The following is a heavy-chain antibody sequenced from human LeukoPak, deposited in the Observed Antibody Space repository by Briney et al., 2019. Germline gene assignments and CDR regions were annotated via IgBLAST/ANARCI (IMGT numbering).Heavy chain of an antibody. D-gene: IGHD6-13*01. J-gene: IGHJ1*01. CDR2: ISSSSTYI. CDR3: ARGGYSSTLYGRYQH. CDR1: GFTFSSYS. V-gene: IGHV3-21*01. Sequence: GGSLRLSCAASGFTFSSYSMNWVRQAPGKGLEWVSSISSSSTYIYYADSVKGRFTISRDNAKNSLYLQMNSLRAEHTAVYYCARGGYSSTLYGRYQHWGQGTLVTVSP.